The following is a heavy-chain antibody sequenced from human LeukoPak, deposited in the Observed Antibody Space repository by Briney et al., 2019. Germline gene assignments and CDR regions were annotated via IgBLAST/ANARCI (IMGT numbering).Heavy chain of an antibody. V-gene: IGHV4-39*01. D-gene: IGHD3-3*01. CDR1: GGSISSSSYY. J-gene: IGHJ5*02. CDR2: IYYSGST. CDR3: ARRLGGYDFWRYPRVNWFDP. Sequence: TSETLSLTCTVSGGSISSSSYYWGWIRQPPGKGLEWIGSIYYSGSTYYNPSLKSRVTISVDTSKNQFSLKLSSVTAADTAVYYCARRLGGYDFWRYPRVNWFDPWGQGTLVTVSS.